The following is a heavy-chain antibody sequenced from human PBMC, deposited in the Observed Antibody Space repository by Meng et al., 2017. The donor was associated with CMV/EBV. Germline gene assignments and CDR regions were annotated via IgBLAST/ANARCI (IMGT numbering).Heavy chain of an antibody. CDR1: SESCGSYY. V-gene: IGHV4-34*01. CDR2: IDHSVSN. D-gene: IGHD3-3*01. J-gene: IGHJ5*02. CDR3: ARVWVRPAVLRFLESVRFDP. Sequence: QRPLTLLGAALLELPEPLALSCAAYSESCGSYYWSCIRQPPEKGLEGIGGIDHSVSNNDNPSLKSRVTISVDTSKNQFSLKLSSVTAADTAVYYCARVWVRPAVLRFLESVRFDPWGQGTLVTVSS.